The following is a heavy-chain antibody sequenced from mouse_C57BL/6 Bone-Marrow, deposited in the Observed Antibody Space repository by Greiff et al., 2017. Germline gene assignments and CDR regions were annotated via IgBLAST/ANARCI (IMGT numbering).Heavy chain of an antibody. Sequence: QVQLQQSGAGLMKPGASVKLSCKATGYTFTGYWIEWVNQTPGHGLEWIGEILPGSGRTNYNEKFKGKGTFTADTSSSTAYMQLSSLTTEDSAIYYCARYGLPYSFDYWGQGTTLTVSS. CDR2: ILPGSGRT. CDR3: ARYGLPYSFDY. D-gene: IGHD2-10*02. V-gene: IGHV1-9*01. CDR1: GYTFTGYW. J-gene: IGHJ2*01.